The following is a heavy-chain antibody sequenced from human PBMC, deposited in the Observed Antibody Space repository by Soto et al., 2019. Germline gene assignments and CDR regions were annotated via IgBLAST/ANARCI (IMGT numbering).Heavy chain of an antibody. J-gene: IGHJ5*02. CDR1: GFAFGNYA. Sequence: EVQLLESGGGLVEPGGSLRLSCAASGFAFGNYAMSWVRQAPGKGLEWVSAISGSGGTTSHADSVKGRFTISRDNSKNTLSLQMKSLRADDTAVYYCAKDPIDQYLVRGSWGQGTLVTVSS. D-gene: IGHD4-4*01. CDR2: ISGSGGTT. V-gene: IGHV3-23*01. CDR3: AKDPIDQYLVRGS.